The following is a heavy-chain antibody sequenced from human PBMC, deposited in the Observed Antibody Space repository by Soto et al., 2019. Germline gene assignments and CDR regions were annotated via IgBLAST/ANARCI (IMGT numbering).Heavy chain of an antibody. CDR1: GYIFTNND. CDR3: ATMATFDSLNWFDP. V-gene: IGHV1-8*01. D-gene: IGHD3-9*01. Sequence: ASVKVSCKASGYIFTNNDVSWVRQATGQGLEWMGWMNPGSGDTGYAQKFQGRVTMTRDISIATAYMELSSLRSDDTAIYYCATMATFDSLNWFDPWGQGTLVTVSS. J-gene: IGHJ5*02. CDR2: MNPGSGDT.